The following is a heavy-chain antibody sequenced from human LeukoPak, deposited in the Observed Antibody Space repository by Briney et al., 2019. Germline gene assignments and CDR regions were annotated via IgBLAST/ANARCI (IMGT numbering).Heavy chain of an antibody. CDR3: ARVPDCSGGSCYLGDYYYGMDV. CDR1: GFTFSSYW. D-gene: IGHD2-15*01. V-gene: IGHV3-7*03. CDR2: IKQDGSEK. J-gene: IGHJ6*02. Sequence: PGGSLRLSCAASGFTFSSYWMSWVRQAPGKGLEWVANIKQDGSEKYYVDSVKGRFTISRDNAKNSLYLQMNSLRAEDTAVYYCARVPDCSGGSCYLGDYYYGMDVWGQGTTVTVSS.